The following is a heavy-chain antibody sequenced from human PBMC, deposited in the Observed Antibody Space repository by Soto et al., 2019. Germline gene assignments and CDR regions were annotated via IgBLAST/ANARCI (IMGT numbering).Heavy chain of an antibody. CDR2: ISSSSSTI. Sequence: GGSLRLSCAASGFTFSSYSMNWVRQAPGKGLEWVSYISSSSSTIYYADSVKGRFTISRDNAKNPLYLQMNSLRAEDTAVYYCARDSITIFGVVLYNWFDPWGQGT. CDR1: GFTFSSYS. V-gene: IGHV3-48*01. CDR3: ARDSITIFGVVLYNWFDP. D-gene: IGHD3-3*01. J-gene: IGHJ5*02.